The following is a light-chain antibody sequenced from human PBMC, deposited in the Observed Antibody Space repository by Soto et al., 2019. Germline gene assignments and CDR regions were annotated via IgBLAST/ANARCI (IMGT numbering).Light chain of an antibody. V-gene: IGLV2-14*02. J-gene: IGLJ2*01. CDR2: EVS. CDR3: SSYTSSSTLGVV. CDR1: SSDVGAYDL. Sequence: QSALTQPASVSGSPGQSITISCIGTSSDVGAYDLVSWYQQHPGKAPKLMIYEVSNRPSGLSNRFSGSKSGNTASLTISGLQAEDEADYYCSSYTSSSTLGVVFGGGTKLTVL.